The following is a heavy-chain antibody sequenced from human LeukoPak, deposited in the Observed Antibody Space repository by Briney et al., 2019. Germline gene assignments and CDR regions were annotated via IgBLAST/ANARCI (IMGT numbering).Heavy chain of an antibody. CDR2: ISGGGGST. CDR1: GFTVSSNY. Sequence: GGSLRLSCAASGFTVSSNYMSWVRQAPGKGLEWVSGISGGGGSTYYADSVKGRFTISRDNSKNTLFLQMNSLRAEDTAVYYCAKGGYCSSTSCYVGWFDPWGQGTLVTVSS. D-gene: IGHD2-2*01. J-gene: IGHJ5*02. V-gene: IGHV3-23*01. CDR3: AKGGYCSSTSCYVGWFDP.